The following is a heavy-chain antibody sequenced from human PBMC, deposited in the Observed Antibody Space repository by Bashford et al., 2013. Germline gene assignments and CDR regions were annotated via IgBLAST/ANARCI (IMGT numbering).Heavy chain of an antibody. J-gene: IGHJ6*02. CDR2: IIPIFGTA. CDR1: GGTFSSYV. CDR3: ARDCSSTSCSPNYYGMDV. Sequence: SVKVSCKASGGTFSSYVISWVRQAPGQGLEWMGGIIPIFGTANYAQKFQGRVTITADESTSTAYMELSSLRSEDTAVYYCARDCSSTSCSPNYYGMDVWGQGTTVTVSS. D-gene: IGHD2-2*01. V-gene: IGHV1-69*13.